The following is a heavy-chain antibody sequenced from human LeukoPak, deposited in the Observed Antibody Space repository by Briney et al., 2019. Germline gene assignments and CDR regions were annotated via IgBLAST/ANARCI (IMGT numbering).Heavy chain of an antibody. Sequence: GGSLRLSCAASGFTFSSYAMSWVRQAPGKGLEWVSIIGYRGGSIYYAYSVQGRFTISRDNSKNTLSLQMNGLRAEDTAVYYCASEKDIVVVPAATDNDYWGQGTLVTVSS. CDR2: IGYRGGSI. J-gene: IGHJ4*02. V-gene: IGHV3-23*01. D-gene: IGHD2-2*01. CDR3: ASEKDIVVVPAATDNDY. CDR1: GFTFSSYA.